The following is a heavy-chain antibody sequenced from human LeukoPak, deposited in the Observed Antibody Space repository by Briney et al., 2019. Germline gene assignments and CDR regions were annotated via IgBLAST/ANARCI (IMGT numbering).Heavy chain of an antibody. CDR3: AREHYFYYVDV. J-gene: IGHJ6*03. CDR2: INSDGSST. V-gene: IGHV3-74*01. CDR1: GFTFSSYW. Sequence: GGSLRLSCAASGFTFSSYWMHWVRQAPGKGLVWVSRINSDGSSTSYADSVKGRFTISRDNAENSLYLQMNSLRAEDTAVYYCAREHYFYYVDVWGTGTTVTVSS.